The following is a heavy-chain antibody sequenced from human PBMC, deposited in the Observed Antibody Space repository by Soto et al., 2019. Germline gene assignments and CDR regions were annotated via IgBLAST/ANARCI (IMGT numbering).Heavy chain of an antibody. CDR2: ISGSGGST. D-gene: IGHD3-9*01. CDR3: AKDKASARYFDCLLFYY. J-gene: IGHJ4*02. Sequence: GGSLRLSCAASGFTFSSYAMSWVRQAPGKGLEWVSAISGSGGSTYYADSVKGRFTISRDNSKNTLYLQMNSLRADDTAVYYCAKDKASARYFDCLLFYYWGQGTLVTVSS. V-gene: IGHV3-23*01. CDR1: GFTFSSYA.